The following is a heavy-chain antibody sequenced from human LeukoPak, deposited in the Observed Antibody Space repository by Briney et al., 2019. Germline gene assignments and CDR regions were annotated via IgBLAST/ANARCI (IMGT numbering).Heavy chain of an antibody. CDR1: GGSISSSNW. J-gene: IGHJ6*03. D-gene: IGHD6-13*01. Sequence: PSGTLSLTCAVSGGSISSSNWWSWVRQPPGKGLEWIGEIYHSGSTNYNPSLKSRVTISVDTSKNQFSLKLSSVTAADTAVYYCARSIAAAGTWFGSYYYYYYMDVWGKGTTVTVSS. V-gene: IGHV4-4*02. CDR3: ARSIAAAGTWFGSYYYYYYMDV. CDR2: IYHSGST.